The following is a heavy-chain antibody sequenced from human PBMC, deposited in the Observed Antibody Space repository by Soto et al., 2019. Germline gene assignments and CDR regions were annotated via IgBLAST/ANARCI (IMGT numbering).Heavy chain of an antibody. Sequence: GGSLRLSCAASGFTFGGYSMNWVRQAPGKGLEWISYISSLSSPRYYAESVEGRFIISRDNAKNSLYLQMNSLRDEDTAVYFCVREDILGARSFDYWGQGTRVTVSS. J-gene: IGHJ4*02. V-gene: IGHV3-48*02. D-gene: IGHD1-26*01. CDR3: VREDILGARSFDY. CDR1: GFTFGGYS. CDR2: ISSLSSPR.